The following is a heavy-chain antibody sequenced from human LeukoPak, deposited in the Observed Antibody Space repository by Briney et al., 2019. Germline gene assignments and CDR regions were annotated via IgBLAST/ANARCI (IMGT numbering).Heavy chain of an antibody. CDR3: ARHIVLVTAIDGFDI. Sequence: PGGSLRLSCAASGFTLSDYYMAWVRRASGKGLEWVSYMSSRSTTYTTYADSVRGRFTISRDNARNSVYLQMNSVRAEDTAVYYCARHIVLVTAIDGFDIWGQGTMVTVSS. D-gene: IGHD2-21*02. CDR1: GFTLSDYY. J-gene: IGHJ3*02. CDR2: MSSRST. V-gene: IGHV3-11*06.